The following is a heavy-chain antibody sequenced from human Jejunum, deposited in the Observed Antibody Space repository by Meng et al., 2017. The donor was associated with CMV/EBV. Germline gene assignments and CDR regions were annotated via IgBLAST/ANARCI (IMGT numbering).Heavy chain of an antibody. V-gene: IGHV3-11*04. D-gene: IGHD3-10*01. CDR3: ARGGGRYGSGTPPFDY. J-gene: IGHJ4*02. CDR2: ISTTGNYI. CDR1: TISADS. Sequence: TISADSMTWSRRAPGKGLEGLSYISTTGNYIYYADSVKGRFTISRDNAKNSLFLQMNNLRAEDTGVYYCARGGGRYGSGTPPFDYWGQGARVTVSS.